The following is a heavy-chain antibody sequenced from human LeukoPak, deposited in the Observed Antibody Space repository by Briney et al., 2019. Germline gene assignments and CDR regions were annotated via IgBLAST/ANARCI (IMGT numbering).Heavy chain of an antibody. Sequence: GGSLRLSCAASGFTFSSYWMSWVRQAPGKGLEWVANIKQDGSEKYYVDSVKGRFTISRDNAKNSLYLQMNSLRAEDTAVYYCARDLGDYYDSSGYDLDAFDIWGQGTMVTVSS. CDR1: GFTFSSYW. D-gene: IGHD3-22*01. V-gene: IGHV3-7*01. J-gene: IGHJ3*02. CDR3: ARDLGDYYDSSGYDLDAFDI. CDR2: IKQDGSEK.